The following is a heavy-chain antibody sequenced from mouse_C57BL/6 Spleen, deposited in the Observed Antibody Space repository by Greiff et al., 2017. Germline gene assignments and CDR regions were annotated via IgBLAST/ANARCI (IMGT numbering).Heavy chain of an antibody. CDR1: GYTFTSYW. V-gene: IGHV1-53*01. CDR2: INPSNGGT. D-gene: IGHD1-1*01. J-gene: IGHJ3*01. Sequence: VQLQQPGTELVKPGASVKLSCKASGYTFTSYWMHWVKQRPGQGLEWIGNINPSNGGTNYNEKFKSKATLTVDKASVTAYMQLSSLQSDDSAVYDCSSGGVYYGPCAYWGQGTLVTVSA. CDR3: SSGGVYYGPCAY.